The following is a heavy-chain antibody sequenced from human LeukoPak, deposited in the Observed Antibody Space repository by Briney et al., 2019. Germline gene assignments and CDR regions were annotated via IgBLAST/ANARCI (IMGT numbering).Heavy chain of an antibody. CDR2: IYYSGST. J-gene: IGHJ3*02. Sequence: SETLSLTCTVSGGSISSGSYYWSWIRQPAGKGLEWIGSIYYSGSTYYNPSLKSRVTISVDTSKNQFSLKLSSVTAADTAVYYCGGGYSGYDFNAFDIWGQGTMVTVSS. D-gene: IGHD5-12*01. CDR1: GGSISSGSYY. CDR3: GGGYSGYDFNAFDI. V-gene: IGHV4-39*07.